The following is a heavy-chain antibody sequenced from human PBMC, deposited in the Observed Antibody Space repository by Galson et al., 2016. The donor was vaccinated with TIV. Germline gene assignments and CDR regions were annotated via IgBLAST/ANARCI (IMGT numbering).Heavy chain of an antibody. Sequence: SVKVSCKASGYTFTSYYMHWVRQAPGQGLEWMGIINPSGGSTTYAQKFQGRVTMTRDMPTTTVHMELSSLRSEGTAVYYCARDGYRFGNYFDFWGQGTLVTVSS. V-gene: IGHV1-46*01. J-gene: IGHJ4*02. CDR1: GYTFTSYY. CDR3: ARDGYRFGNYFDF. D-gene: IGHD5-12*01. CDR2: INPSGGST.